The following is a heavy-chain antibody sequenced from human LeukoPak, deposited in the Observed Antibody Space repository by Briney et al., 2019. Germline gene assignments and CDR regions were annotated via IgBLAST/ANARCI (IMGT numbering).Heavy chain of an antibody. V-gene: IGHV4-59*01. CDR2: IYYSRST. D-gene: IGHD3-22*01. Sequence: SETLSLACTVSGGSISSYYWSWIRQPPGKGLEWIGYIYYSRSTNYNPSLKSRVTISVDTSKNQFSLKLSSVTAADTAVYYCARDGSGSWYFDLWGRGTLVTVSS. CDR3: ARDGSGSWYFDL. J-gene: IGHJ2*01. CDR1: GGSISSYY.